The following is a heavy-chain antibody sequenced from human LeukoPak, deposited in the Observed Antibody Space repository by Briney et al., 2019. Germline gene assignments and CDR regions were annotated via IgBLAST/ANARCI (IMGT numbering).Heavy chain of an antibody. CDR3: AGGEMATVSPAFDI. CDR1: GGSISSYY. J-gene: IGHJ3*02. V-gene: IGHV4-59*01. D-gene: IGHD5-24*01. CDR2: IYYSGST. Sequence: PSETLSLTCTVSGGSISSYYWSWFRQPPGKGREGIGYIYYSGSTNYNPSLKSRVTISVDTSKNQFSLKLSSVTAADTAVYYCAGGEMATVSPAFDIWGQGTMVTVSS.